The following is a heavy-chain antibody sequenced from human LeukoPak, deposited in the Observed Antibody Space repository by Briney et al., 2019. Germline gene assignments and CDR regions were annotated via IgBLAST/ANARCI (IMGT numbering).Heavy chain of an antibody. D-gene: IGHD2-15*01. CDR1: GYSFTSYW. J-gene: IGHJ4*02. V-gene: IGHV5-10-1*01. Sequence: GESLRISCKGSGYSFTSYWISWVRQMPGKGLVWMGRIDPSDSYTNYSPSFQGHVTISADKSISTAYLQWSSLKASDTAMYYCARQDLGQYCSGGSCYMDYWGQGTLVTVSS. CDR3: ARQDLGQYCSGGSCYMDY. CDR2: IDPSDSYT.